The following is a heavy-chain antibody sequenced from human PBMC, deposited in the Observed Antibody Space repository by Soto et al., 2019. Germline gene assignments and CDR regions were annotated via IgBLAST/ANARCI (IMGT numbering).Heavy chain of an antibody. CDR2: INMDGSRT. CDR1: GFTFSNDW. D-gene: IGHD2-8*02. CDR3: ARGPRGVYGNDY. J-gene: IGHJ4*02. V-gene: IGHV3-74*01. Sequence: EVQLVESGGGLVQPGGSLRLSCAASGFTFSNDWMHWVRQAAGKGLVWVSRINMDGSRTNYADSVKGRFTISRDNAKNSLYRQMNSLRVDDTAIYFCARGPRGVYGNDYWGQGALVTVSS.